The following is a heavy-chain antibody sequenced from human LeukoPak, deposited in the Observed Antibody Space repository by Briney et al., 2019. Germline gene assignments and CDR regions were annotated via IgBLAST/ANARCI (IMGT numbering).Heavy chain of an antibody. Sequence: SETLSLTCTVSGGSISSSSYYWGWTRQPPGKGLEWIGSIYYSGSTYYNPSLKSRVTISVDTSKNQFSLKLSSVTAADTAVYYCASLCSGGSCGYYYGMDVWGQGTTATVSS. J-gene: IGHJ6*02. CDR2: IYYSGST. D-gene: IGHD2-15*01. CDR3: ASLCSGGSCGYYYGMDV. V-gene: IGHV4-39*01. CDR1: GGSISSSSYY.